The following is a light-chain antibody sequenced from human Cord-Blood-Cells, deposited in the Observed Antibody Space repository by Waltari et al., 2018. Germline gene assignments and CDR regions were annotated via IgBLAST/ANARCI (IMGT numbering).Light chain of an antibody. J-gene: IGLJ2*01. CDR2: DVS. V-gene: IGLV2-11*01. CDR3: CSYAGSYTLV. CDR1: SSDVGGYNS. Sequence: QSALTQPRSVSGSPGQSVTISCTRTSSDVGGYNSVSWYQQHPGKAPKLMIYDVSKRPSGVPDRFSGSKSGNTASLTISGLQAEDEADYYCCSYAGSYTLVFGGGTKLTVL.